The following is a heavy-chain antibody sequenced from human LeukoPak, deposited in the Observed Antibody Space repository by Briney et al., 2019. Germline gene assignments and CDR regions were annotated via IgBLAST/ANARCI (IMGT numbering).Heavy chain of an antibody. CDR2: IGAYNGDT. CDR3: TRDHCRGDNCPSFDY. V-gene: IGHV1-18*04. D-gene: IGHD2-15*01. CDR1: GYTFTIFG. Sequence: GASVKVSCTPSGYTFTIFGISWGRQAPGQGLEWMGWIGAYNGDTNYAQKFQGRVTMTTDTSTSTAYMDLRSLRSDDTAVYYCTRDHCRGDNCPSFDYWGQGTLVTVSS. J-gene: IGHJ4*02.